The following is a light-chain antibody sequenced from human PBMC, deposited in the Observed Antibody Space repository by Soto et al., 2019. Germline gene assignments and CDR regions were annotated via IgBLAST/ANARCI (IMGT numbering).Light chain of an antibody. CDR3: SSYTTSSTYV. CDR1: SSDVGGYNY. V-gene: IGLV2-14*01. J-gene: IGLJ1*01. CDR2: DVS. Sequence: LTQPASVSGSPGQSIAISCTGTSSDVGGYNYVSWYQQHPGKAPKLMIYDVSNRPSGVSDRFSGSKSGNTASLAISGLQAEDEADYYCSSYTTSSTYVFGTGTKVTVL.